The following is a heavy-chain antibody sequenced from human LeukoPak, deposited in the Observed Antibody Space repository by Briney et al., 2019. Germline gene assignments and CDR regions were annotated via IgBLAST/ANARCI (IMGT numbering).Heavy chain of an antibody. CDR1: GYTFTSYG. CDR3: ARVLGGYSGYMPY. J-gene: IGHJ4*02. Sequence: ASVKVSCKASGYTFTSYGISWVRQAPGQGLEWMGWINPNSGGTNYAQKFQGRVTMTRDTSISTAYMELSRLRSDDTAVYYCARVLGGYSGYMPYWGQGTLVTVSS. D-gene: IGHD5-12*01. CDR2: INPNSGGT. V-gene: IGHV1-2*02.